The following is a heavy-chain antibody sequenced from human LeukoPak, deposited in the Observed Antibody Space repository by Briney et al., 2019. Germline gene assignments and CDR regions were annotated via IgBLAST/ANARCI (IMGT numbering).Heavy chain of an antibody. V-gene: IGHV3-15*01. Sequence: GGSLRLSCAASGFTFSNAWMSWVRQAPGKGLEWVGRIKSKTDGGTTDYAAPVKGRFTISRDDSKNTLYLQMNSLKTEDTAVYYCTTDLLTITFGGVTGNPFWDGYYWGQGTLVTVSS. J-gene: IGHJ4*02. CDR2: IKSKTDGGTT. D-gene: IGHD3-16*01. CDR3: TTDLLTITFGGVTGNPFWDGYY. CDR1: GFTFSNAW.